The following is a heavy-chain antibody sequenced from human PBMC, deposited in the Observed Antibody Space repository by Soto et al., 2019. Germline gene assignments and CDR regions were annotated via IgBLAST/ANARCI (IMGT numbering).Heavy chain of an antibody. CDR1: GYTFTSYG. J-gene: IGHJ4*02. Sequence: QVQLVQSGAEVKKPGASVKVSCKASGYTFTSYGISWVRQAPGQGLEWMGWISAYNVNTNDAPKLQGRVTMTTDTATSTADMEVRSLISDDTAVYYCAREWVVGWLAHFDNWGQGTLVTVSS. V-gene: IGHV1-18*01. CDR3: AREWVVGWLAHFDN. D-gene: IGHD6-19*01. CDR2: ISAYNVNT.